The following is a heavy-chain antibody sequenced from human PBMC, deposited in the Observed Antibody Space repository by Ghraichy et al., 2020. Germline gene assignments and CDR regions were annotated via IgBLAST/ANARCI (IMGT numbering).Heavy chain of an antibody. V-gene: IGHV1-3*01. CDR1: GYSFTNYV. CDR2: INAGNGNT. J-gene: IGHJ5*01. D-gene: IGHD2-2*01. Sequence: APVKVSCKASGYSFTNYVMHWVRQAPGQRLEWMGWINAGNGNTKYSQKFQGRVTITRDTSASTLYMELSSLRSEDTAVYYCARAAVYWFDSWGQGTLVTVS. CDR3: ARAAVYWFDS.